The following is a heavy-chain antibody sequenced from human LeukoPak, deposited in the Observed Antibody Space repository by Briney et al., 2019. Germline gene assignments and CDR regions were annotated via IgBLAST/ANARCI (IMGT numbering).Heavy chain of an antibody. Sequence: PGGSLRLSCAASGFTFSDYYMSWIRQAPGKGLEWVSYISSSGSTIYYADSVKGRFTISRDNAKNSLYLQMNSLRAEDTAVYYCARDPTPKKDFWSGYFLAYYYYGMDVWGQGTTVTVSS. CDR2: ISSSGSTI. V-gene: IGHV3-11*04. CDR3: ARDPTPKKDFWSGYFLAYYYYGMDV. D-gene: IGHD3-3*01. CDR1: GFTFSDYY. J-gene: IGHJ6*02.